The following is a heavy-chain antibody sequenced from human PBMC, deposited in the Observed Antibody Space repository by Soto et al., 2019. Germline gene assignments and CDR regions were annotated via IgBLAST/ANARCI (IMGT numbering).Heavy chain of an antibody. Sequence: QVQLVQSGAEVKEPGSSVNVSCKTSGGTFGNTAVTWVRQAPGQGLEWIGGIVPMFGTANYAQKFQGRVTIRADEATSTAYMGLSSLRSDDAAVYYCARDGDPGYSFWSGPLGGGRFDPWGQGTLVTVSS. J-gene: IGHJ5*02. CDR3: ARDGDPGYSFWSGPLGGGRFDP. V-gene: IGHV1-69*12. CDR1: GGTFGNTA. CDR2: IVPMFGTA. D-gene: IGHD3-3*01.